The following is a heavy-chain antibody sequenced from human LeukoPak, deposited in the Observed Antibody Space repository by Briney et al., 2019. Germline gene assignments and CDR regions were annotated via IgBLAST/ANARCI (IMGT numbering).Heavy chain of an antibody. V-gene: IGHV1-2*02. CDR2: INPNNGAT. D-gene: IGHD4-23*01. CDR3: ARGGVSVGGNFDY. J-gene: IGHJ4*02. Sequence: ASVKVSCKASRYTFTGYYMHWVRQAPGQGLEWLGWINPNNGATNYAQNFQGRVTMTTDTSITTAYMELRRLTSDDTAVYYCARGGVSVGGNFDYWGQGTLVTVSS. CDR1: RYTFTGYY.